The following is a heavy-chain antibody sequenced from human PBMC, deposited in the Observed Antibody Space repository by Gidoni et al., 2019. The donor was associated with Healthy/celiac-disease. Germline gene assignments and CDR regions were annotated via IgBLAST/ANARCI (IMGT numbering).Heavy chain of an antibody. Sequence: QVQLQESGPGLVKPSQTLSLTCTVSGGSLSRGGYYWSWIRQHPGKGLEWIGYIYYSGSTYYNPSLKSRVTISVDTSKNQFSLKLSSVTAADTAVYYCARDVTNWNEENWFDPWGQGTLVTVSS. V-gene: IGHV4-31*03. J-gene: IGHJ5*02. D-gene: IGHD1-1*01. CDR2: IYYSGST. CDR1: GGSLSRGGYY. CDR3: ARDVTNWNEENWFDP.